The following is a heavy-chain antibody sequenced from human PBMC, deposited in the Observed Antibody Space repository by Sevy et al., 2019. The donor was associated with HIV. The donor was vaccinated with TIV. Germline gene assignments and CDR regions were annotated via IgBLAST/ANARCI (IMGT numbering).Heavy chain of an antibody. Sequence: GESLKISCKGSGYSFTSYWIGRVRQMPGKGLEWMGIIYPGDSDTRYSPSFQGQVTISADKSISTAYLQWSSLKASDTAMYYCASSRYSSGYPYYFDYWGQGTLVTVSS. CDR2: IYPGDSDT. V-gene: IGHV5-51*01. CDR1: GYSFTSYW. CDR3: ASSRYSSGYPYYFDY. J-gene: IGHJ4*02. D-gene: IGHD3-22*01.